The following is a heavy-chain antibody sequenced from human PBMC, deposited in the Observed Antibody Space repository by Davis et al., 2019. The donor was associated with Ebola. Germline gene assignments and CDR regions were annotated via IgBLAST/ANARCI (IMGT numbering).Heavy chain of an antibody. V-gene: IGHV4-30-4*01. J-gene: IGHJ6*04. Sequence: MPSETLSLTCTVSGSSISSGDFFWGWIRQPPGKGLEWIGYIYPSGNAYYSPSLKSRVTISVDTSKNQFSLRVRSVTAADTAVYYCVRGWPSSVTTDFYAMDAWGKGTTVIVSS. CDR1: GSSISSGDFF. D-gene: IGHD4-17*01. CDR3: VRGWPSSVTTDFYAMDA. CDR2: IYPSGNA.